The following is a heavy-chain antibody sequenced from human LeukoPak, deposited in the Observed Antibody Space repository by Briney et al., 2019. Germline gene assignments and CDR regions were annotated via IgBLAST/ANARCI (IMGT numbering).Heavy chain of an antibody. CDR2: IYHSGST. Sequence: SETLSLTCTVSGYSISSGYYWGWIRQPPGKGLEWIGSIYHSGSTYYNPSLKSRVTTSVDTSKNQFSLKLSSVTAADTAVYYCARDRPYCSSTSCYGTVMDLWGKGTTVTVSS. CDR1: GYSISSGYY. CDR3: ARDRPYCSSTSCYGTVMDL. V-gene: IGHV4-38-2*02. J-gene: IGHJ6*03. D-gene: IGHD2-2*01.